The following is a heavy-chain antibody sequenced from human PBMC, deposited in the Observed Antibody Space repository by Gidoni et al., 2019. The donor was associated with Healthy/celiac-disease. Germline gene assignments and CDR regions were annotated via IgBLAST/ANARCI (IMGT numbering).Heavy chain of an antibody. D-gene: IGHD3-16*02. Sequence: LQLQESGPGLVQPSETLSLTCTVSCGAISSSSYYWGWIRQPPGKGLEWIGSIHYSWGTYYNPALKSRVTISVDTSNNQFSLKLSSVTAADTAVYYCASRDYVWGSYPQGNAFDIWGQGTMVTVSS. CDR2: IHYSWGT. CDR3: ASRDYVWGSYPQGNAFDI. V-gene: IGHV4-39*01. J-gene: IGHJ3*02. CDR1: CGAISSSSYY.